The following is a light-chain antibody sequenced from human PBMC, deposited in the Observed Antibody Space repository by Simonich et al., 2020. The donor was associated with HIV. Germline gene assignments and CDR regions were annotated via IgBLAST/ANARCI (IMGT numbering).Light chain of an antibody. Sequence: DIQMTQSPSSLSASVGERVTITCRESQSISRYLNWYQQKRGKAPKLRIYVASSFPSGVPSRFSGSGSGTDFTLTISSLQPEDFATYYCQQSFSSPWTFGQGTKVAIK. CDR1: QSISRY. CDR3: QQSFSSPWT. CDR2: VAS. J-gene: IGKJ1*01. V-gene: IGKV1-39*01.